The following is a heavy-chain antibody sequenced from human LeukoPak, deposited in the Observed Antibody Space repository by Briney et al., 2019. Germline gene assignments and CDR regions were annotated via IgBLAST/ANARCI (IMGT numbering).Heavy chain of an antibody. D-gene: IGHD3-22*01. Sequence: GGSLRLSCAASGFTFSSYWMHWVRQAPGKGLVWVSRINSDGSSTSYADSVKGRFTISRDNAKNTLYLQMNSLRAEDTAVYYCARDSEGSGCYYYYMDVWGKGTTVTVSS. CDR3: ARDSEGSGCYYYYMDV. CDR1: GFTFSSYW. CDR2: INSDGSST. V-gene: IGHV3-74*01. J-gene: IGHJ6*03.